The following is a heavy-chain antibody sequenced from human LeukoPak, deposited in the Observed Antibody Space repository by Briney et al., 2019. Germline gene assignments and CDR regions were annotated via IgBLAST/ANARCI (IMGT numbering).Heavy chain of an antibody. CDR1: GFTFCSYD. V-gene: IGHV3-23*01. CDR3: ARVAGWHWFDP. Sequence: GGSLRLSCAASGFTFCSYDMTWVRPAPGRGLEWVSSIRPSGKNTYYGDAVKGRFTIPRDNSKNTVYLQMNNMRVDDTAVYYCARVAGWHWFDPWGQGTLVTVSS. D-gene: IGHD6-19*01. J-gene: IGHJ5*02. CDR2: IRPSGKNT.